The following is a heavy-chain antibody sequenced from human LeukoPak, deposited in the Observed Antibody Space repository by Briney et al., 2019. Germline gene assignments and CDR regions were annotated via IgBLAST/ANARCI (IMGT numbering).Heavy chain of an antibody. J-gene: IGHJ3*02. V-gene: IGHV4-59*08. Sequence: SETLSLTCAVYGGSFSGYYWSWIRQPPGKGLEWIGYIYYSGSTNYNPSLKSRVTISVDTSKNQFSLKLSSVTAADTAVYYCARSGYYIDAFDIWGQGTMVTVSS. CDR3: ARSGYYIDAFDI. CDR2: IYYSGST. D-gene: IGHD3-22*01. CDR1: GGSFSGYY.